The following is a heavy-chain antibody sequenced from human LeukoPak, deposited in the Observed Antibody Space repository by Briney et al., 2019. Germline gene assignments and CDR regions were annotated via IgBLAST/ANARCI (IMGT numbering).Heavy chain of an antibody. Sequence: SETLSLTCTVSGGSISSYYWSWIRQPPGKGLEWIGYIYYSGSTDYNPSLKSRVTISVDTSKNQFSLKLSSVTDADTAMYYCARHRSASSWFAPWGQGALVTVSS. V-gene: IGHV4-59*08. D-gene: IGHD6-19*01. CDR2: IYYSGST. J-gene: IGHJ5*02. CDR1: GGSISSYY. CDR3: ARHRSASSWFAP.